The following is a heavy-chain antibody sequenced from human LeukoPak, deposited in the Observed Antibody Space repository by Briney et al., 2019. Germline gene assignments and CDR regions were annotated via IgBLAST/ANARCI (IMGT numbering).Heavy chain of an antibody. J-gene: IGHJ4*02. CDR1: GFAFSSYG. CDR2: INSDGSST. CDR3: ASYSGSYYGFDY. V-gene: IGHV3-74*01. D-gene: IGHD1-26*01. Sequence: GGSLRLACAASGFAFSSYGMHWVRQPPGKGLVWVSRINSDGSSTSYADSVKGRFTISRDNAKNTLYLQMNSLRAEDTAVYYCASYSGSYYGFDYWGQGTLVTVSS.